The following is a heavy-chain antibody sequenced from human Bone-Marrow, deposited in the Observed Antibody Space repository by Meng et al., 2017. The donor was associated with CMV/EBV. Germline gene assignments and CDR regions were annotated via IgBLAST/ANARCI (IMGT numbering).Heavy chain of an antibody. V-gene: IGHV2-5*02. CDR1: GFSRSTSGVG. CDR2: IYWDDDK. Sequence: QLTLKESGPTLVKPTQTRTLTCTFSGFSRSTSGVGVGWIRQPPGKALEWIAIIYWDDDKRYSQCLKSRLTITKDTSKNQVVRTMTNMDPVDTATYYCEHSAVTFPLDYWGQGTLVTVSS. J-gene: IGHJ4*02. CDR3: EHSAVTFPLDY. D-gene: IGHD4-17*01.